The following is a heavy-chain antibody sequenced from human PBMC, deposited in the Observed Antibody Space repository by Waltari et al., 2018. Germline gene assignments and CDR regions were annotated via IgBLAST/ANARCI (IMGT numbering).Heavy chain of an antibody. CDR1: GHTLTELS. CDR3: ASNQVDYSNYFYFDY. D-gene: IGHD4-4*01. CDR2: FDPEDGEI. V-gene: IGHV1-24*01. J-gene: IGHJ4*02. Sequence: QVHLVQSGAEVRRPGASVKVSCQVSGHTLTELSIHWVRQAPGKGLEWMGGFDPEDGEIIYAQKFQGRVTMTEDTSTDTVYMEVSSLRSEDTAVYYCASNQVDYSNYFYFDYWGQGTLVTVSS.